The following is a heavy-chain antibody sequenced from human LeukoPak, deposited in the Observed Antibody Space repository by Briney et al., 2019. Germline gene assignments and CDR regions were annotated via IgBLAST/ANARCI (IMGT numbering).Heavy chain of an antibody. J-gene: IGHJ5*02. V-gene: IGHV3-11*05. CDR3: ARVSGIAAAGPINWFDP. CDR1: GFTFSDYY. CDR2: ISSSSSYT. Sequence: PGGSLRLYCAASGFTFSDYYMSWIRQAPGKGLEWVSYISSSSSYTNYADSVKGRFTISRDNAKNSLYLQMNSLIAEDTAVYYCARVSGIAAAGPINWFDPWGQGTLVTVSS. D-gene: IGHD6-13*01.